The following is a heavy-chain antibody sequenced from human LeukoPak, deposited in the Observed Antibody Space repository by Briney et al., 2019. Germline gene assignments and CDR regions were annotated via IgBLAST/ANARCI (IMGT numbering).Heavy chain of an antibody. CDR2: IYHSGST. CDR3: ARDEAVAHSDWFDP. D-gene: IGHD6-19*01. V-gene: IGHV4-4*02. J-gene: IGHJ5*02. CDR1: GGSISSSNW. Sequence: SGTLSLTCAVSGGSISSSNWWSWVRQPPGKGLEWIGEIYHSGSTNYNPSLKSRVTISVDKSKNQFSLKLSSVTAADTAVYYCARDEAVAHSDWFDPWGQGTLVTVSS.